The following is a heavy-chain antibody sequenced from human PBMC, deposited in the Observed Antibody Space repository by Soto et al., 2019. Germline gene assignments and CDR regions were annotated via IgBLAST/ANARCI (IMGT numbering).Heavy chain of an antibody. CDR1: GFTVSNNY. CDR2: IYSGGYT. V-gene: IGHV3-53*01. Sequence: EVQLVESGGGLIQPGGSLRLSCAVSGFTVSNNYMSWVRQAPGKGLEGVSVIYSGGYTAYGDSVKGRFTISRDNSKNTPYLKINGLEAEDEADYYCGTYPGGGGYWGQGTLVTVSS. D-gene: IGHD3-10*01. CDR3: GTYPGGGGY. J-gene: IGHJ4*02.